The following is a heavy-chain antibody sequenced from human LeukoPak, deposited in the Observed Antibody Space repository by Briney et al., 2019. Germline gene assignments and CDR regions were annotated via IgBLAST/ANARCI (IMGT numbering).Heavy chain of an antibody. V-gene: IGHV4-39*02. CDR1: GGSISSSDYY. Sequence: ASETLSLTCTVSGGSISSSDYYWGWVRQPPGKGLEWIGSVFYSGSTYYNPSLKSRVTTSVGTSKNQFSLKLSSVTAADTAVYYCAREAPGAHNHFDYWGQGTLVTVSS. J-gene: IGHJ4*02. CDR2: VFYSGST. CDR3: AREAPGAHNHFDY. D-gene: IGHD1-26*01.